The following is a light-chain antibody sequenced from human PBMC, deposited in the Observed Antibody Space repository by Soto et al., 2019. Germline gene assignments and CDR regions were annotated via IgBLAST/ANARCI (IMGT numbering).Light chain of an antibody. Sequence: DIQMTQSPSSLSASVGDRVTISCRASQGVSNDLGGYQQKPGKAPKLLIYAASSLQSGVPSRLSGSGSAKEFPLTIGSLQTVECATYYCLQHDSYPRTFGQGTKVEIK. CDR2: AAS. J-gene: IGKJ1*01. CDR3: LQHDSYPRT. CDR1: QGVSND. V-gene: IGKV1-17*01.